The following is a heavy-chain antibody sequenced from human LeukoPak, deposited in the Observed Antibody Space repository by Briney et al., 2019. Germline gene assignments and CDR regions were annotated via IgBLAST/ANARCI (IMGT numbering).Heavy chain of an antibody. J-gene: IGHJ5*02. V-gene: IGHV3-11*03. D-gene: IGHD1-1*01. Sequence: PGGSLRLSCAASGFTFSDYYMSWIRQAPGKGLEWLSYINPTSGYTPYADSVRGRFTISRDNAKNSLYLQMNSLRAEDTAVYYCARQLGSTDWFDPWGQGTLVTVSS. CDR3: ARQLGSTDWFDP. CDR1: GFTFSDYY. CDR2: INPTSGYT.